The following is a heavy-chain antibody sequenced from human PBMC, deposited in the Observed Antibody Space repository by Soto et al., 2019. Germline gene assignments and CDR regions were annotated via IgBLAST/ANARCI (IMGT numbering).Heavy chain of an antibody. CDR2: ISAYNGNT. V-gene: IGHV1-18*01. J-gene: IGHJ6*02. D-gene: IGHD5-12*01. CDR3: ARRDAGRDGYNYYYYYYGMDV. CDR1: GYTFTSYG. Sequence: GASVKVSCKASGYTFTSYGISWVRQAPGQGLEWMGWISAYNGNTNYAQKLQGRVTMTTDTSTSTAYMELRSLRSDDTAVYYCARRDAGRDGYNYYYYYYGMDVWGQGTTVTVS.